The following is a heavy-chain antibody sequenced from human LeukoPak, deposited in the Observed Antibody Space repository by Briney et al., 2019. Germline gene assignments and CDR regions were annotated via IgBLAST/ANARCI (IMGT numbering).Heavy chain of an antibody. CDR3: ASTAAGDNWFDP. D-gene: IGHD6-13*01. Sequence: SQTLSLTCAVSGGSISSGGYSWSWIRQPPGKGLEWIGYIYHSGSTYYNPSLKSRVTISVDRSKNQFSLKLSSVTAADTAVYYCASTAAGDNWFDPWGQGTLVTVSS. V-gene: IGHV4-30-2*01. CDR1: GGSISSGGYS. J-gene: IGHJ5*02. CDR2: IYHSGST.